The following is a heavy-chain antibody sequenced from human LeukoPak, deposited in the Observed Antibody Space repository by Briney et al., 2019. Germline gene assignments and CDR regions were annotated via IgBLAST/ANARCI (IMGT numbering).Heavy chain of an antibody. CDR3: ARDTPSSIASLTIFDY. Sequence: ASVKVSCKASGYTFTSYGISWVRQAPGQGLEWMGWISAYNGNTNYAQEVQGRVTMITDTSTCTAYMELRSLRSDDTAVYYCARDTPSSIASLTIFDYWGQGTLVTVSS. V-gene: IGHV1-18*01. CDR2: ISAYNGNT. CDR1: GYTFTSYG. D-gene: IGHD6-6*01. J-gene: IGHJ4*02.